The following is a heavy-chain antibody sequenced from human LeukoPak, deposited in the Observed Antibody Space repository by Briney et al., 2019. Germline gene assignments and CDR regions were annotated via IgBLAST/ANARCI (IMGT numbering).Heavy chain of an antibody. D-gene: IGHD4-23*01. Sequence: ASVKVSCTASGYTFTGYYMHWVRQAPGQGLEWMGRINPNSGGTNYAQKFQGRVTMTRDTSISTAYMELSRLRSDDTAVYYCARDLGDYGGNSGGFDYWGQGTLVTVSS. V-gene: IGHV1-2*06. CDR1: GYTFTGYY. J-gene: IGHJ4*02. CDR3: ARDLGDYGGNSGGFDY. CDR2: INPNSGGT.